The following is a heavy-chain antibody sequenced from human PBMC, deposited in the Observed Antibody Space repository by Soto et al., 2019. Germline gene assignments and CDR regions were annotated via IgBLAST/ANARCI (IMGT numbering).Heavy chain of an antibody. CDR3: AKVKQWLVQYYFDY. J-gene: IGHJ4*02. V-gene: IGHV3-21*04. CDR1: GFTFSSYS. Sequence: GGSLRLSCAASGFTFSSYSMNWVRQAPGKGLEWVSSISSSSSYIYYADSVKGRFTISRDNAKNSLYLQMNSLRAEDTAVYYCAKVKQWLVQYYFDYWGQGTLVTVSS. CDR2: ISSSSSYI. D-gene: IGHD6-19*01.